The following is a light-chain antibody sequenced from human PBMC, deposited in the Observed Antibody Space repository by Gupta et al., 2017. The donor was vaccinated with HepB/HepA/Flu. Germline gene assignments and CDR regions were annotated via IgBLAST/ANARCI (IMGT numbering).Light chain of an antibody. V-gene: IGKV1-5*03. CDR3: QQYSTSSRS. Sequence: DIQMTQSPSILSASVGDRVTSTCRASQYINSWLAWYQQKPGKAPKLLIYQASSLESGVPSRFSGSGSGTEFTLTISSLQPDDFATYYCQQYSTSSRSFGQGTKLEIK. CDR2: QAS. J-gene: IGKJ2*04. CDR1: QYINSW.